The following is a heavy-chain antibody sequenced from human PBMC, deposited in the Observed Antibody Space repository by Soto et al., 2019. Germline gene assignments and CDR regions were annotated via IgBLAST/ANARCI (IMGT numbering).Heavy chain of an antibody. Sequence: GGSLRLSFAASGFTFSSYAMSWVRQAPGKGLEWVEAISGSGGSTYYADSVKGRFTISRDNSKNTLYLQMNSLRAEDTAVYYCAKNEGLRYFDYWGQGTLVTVSS. D-gene: IGHD3-9*01. CDR1: GFTFSSYA. CDR3: AKNEGLRYFDY. CDR2: ISGSGGST. V-gene: IGHV3-23*01. J-gene: IGHJ4*02.